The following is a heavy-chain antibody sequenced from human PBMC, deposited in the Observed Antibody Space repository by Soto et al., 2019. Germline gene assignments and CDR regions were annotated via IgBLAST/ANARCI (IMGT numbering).Heavy chain of an antibody. CDR3: ASQRARLLVYFDY. J-gene: IGHJ4*02. CDR1: GGSISSGGYY. D-gene: IGHD6-25*01. Sequence: PSETLSLTCTVSGGSISSGGYYWSWIRQHPGKGLEWIGYIYYSGSTYYNPSLKSRVTISVDTSKNQFSLKLGSVTAADTAIYYCASQRARLLVYFDYWGQGTLVTVSS. V-gene: IGHV4-31*03. CDR2: IYYSGST.